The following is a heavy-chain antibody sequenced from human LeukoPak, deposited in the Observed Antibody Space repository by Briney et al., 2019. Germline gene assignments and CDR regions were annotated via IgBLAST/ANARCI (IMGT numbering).Heavy chain of an antibody. V-gene: IGHV4-34*01. CDR1: GGSFSGYY. CDR2: INHSGST. Sequence: PSETLSLTCAVYGGSFSGYYWSWIRQPPGKGLEWIGEINHSGSTYYNPSLKSRVTISVDTSKNQFSLKLSSVTAADTAVYYCARVSFSTIGSLGLDYWGQGTLVTVSS. D-gene: IGHD5-24*01. J-gene: IGHJ4*02. CDR3: ARVSFSTIGSLGLDY.